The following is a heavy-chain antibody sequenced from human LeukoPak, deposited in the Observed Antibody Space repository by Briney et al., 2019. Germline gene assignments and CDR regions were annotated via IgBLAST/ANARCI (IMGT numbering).Heavy chain of an antibody. CDR1: GGSSSSSGYF. CDR3: AIRNRNYLDAFDI. CDR2: INYSGST. D-gene: IGHD1-7*01. J-gene: IGHJ3*02. Sequence: SETLSLTCTVSGGSSSSSGYFWGWIRQPPRKGLEWIGSINYSGSTYYNPSLKSRVTMSVDTSRHQFSLRVSSVTAADTAVYYCAIRNRNYLDAFDIWGQGTMVTVSS. V-gene: IGHV4-39*01.